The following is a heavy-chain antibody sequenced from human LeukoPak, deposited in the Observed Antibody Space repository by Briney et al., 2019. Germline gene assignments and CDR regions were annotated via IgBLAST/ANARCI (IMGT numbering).Heavy chain of an antibody. J-gene: IGHJ1*01. D-gene: IGHD2-2*01. CDR1: GFTFSSYW. V-gene: IGHV3-7*03. Sequence: GGSLRLSCAASGFTFSSYWMSWVRQAPGKGLGWVANIKQDGREKYYVDSVKGRFTISRDNAKNSLYLQMDSPRAEDTAVYYCARVSRAYCSSASCPPIAGYFQHWGQGTLVTVSS. CDR3: ARVSRAYCSSASCPPIAGYFQH. CDR2: IKQDGREK.